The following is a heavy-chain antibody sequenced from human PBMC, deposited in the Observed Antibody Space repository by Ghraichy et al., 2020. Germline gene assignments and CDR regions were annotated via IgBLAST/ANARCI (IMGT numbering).Heavy chain of an antibody. CDR2: ISDSGNMI. D-gene: IGHD1/OR15-1a*01. J-gene: IGHJ3*02. CDR3: AKDRNNRFADAFHI. V-gene: IGHV3-23*01. Sequence: GALRLSCAASGFTFSSFAMSWVRQAPGKGLEWVSGISDSGNMIYYADSVKGRFTISRDKSKNTLNLQMNSLRVDETAVYYCAKDRNNRFADAFHICGQGTMVTVSS. CDR1: GFTFSSFA.